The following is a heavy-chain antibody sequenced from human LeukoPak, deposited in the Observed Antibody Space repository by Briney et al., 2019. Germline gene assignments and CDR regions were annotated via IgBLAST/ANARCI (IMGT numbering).Heavy chain of an antibody. J-gene: IGHJ6*02. V-gene: IGHV1-69*04. D-gene: IGHD3-22*01. CDR1: GGTFSSYA. CDR2: IIPILGIA. CDR3: ASITHTMIPYGMDV. Sequence: ASVKVSCKASGGTFSSYAISWVRQAPGQGPEWMGRIIPILGIANYAQKFQGRVTITADKSTSTAYMELSSLRSEDTAVYYCASITHTMIPYGMDVWGQGTTVTVSS.